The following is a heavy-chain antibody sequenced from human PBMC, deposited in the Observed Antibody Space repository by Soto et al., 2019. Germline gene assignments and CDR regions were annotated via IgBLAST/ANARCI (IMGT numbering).Heavy chain of an antibody. D-gene: IGHD2-15*01. CDR1: GGSIRSYY. CDR3: ASYRRSGTLYY. J-gene: IGHJ4*02. CDR2: IYYSGST. V-gene: IGHV4-59*01. Sequence: SETLSLTCTGSGGSIRSYYWSWIRQSPGKGLEWIGYIYYSGSTTYNPSLKSRVTISVDTSKNQFSLKLSSVTTADTAVYYCASYRRSGTLYYSGQGTLVTVSS.